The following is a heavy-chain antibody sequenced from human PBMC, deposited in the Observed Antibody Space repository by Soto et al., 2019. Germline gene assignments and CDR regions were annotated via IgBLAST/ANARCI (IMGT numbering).Heavy chain of an antibody. CDR1: GGSFSGYY. D-gene: IGHD1-1*01. CDR2: INHSGTT. J-gene: IGHJ4*02. V-gene: IGHV4-34*01. Sequence: PSETLSLTCAVYGGSFSGYYWSWIRQPPGKGLEWIGEINHSGTTNYNPSLKSRVTISVDTSKNQFSLKLSSVTAADTAVYYCTRGNDKIAYWGQGTSVTVSS. CDR3: TRGNDKIAY.